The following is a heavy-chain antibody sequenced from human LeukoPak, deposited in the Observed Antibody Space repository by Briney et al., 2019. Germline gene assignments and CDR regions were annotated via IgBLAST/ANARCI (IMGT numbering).Heavy chain of an antibody. CDR1: GFTFSSYA. Sequence: GGSLRLFCAASGFTFSSYAMSWVRQAPGKGLEWVSAISGSGTSTYYADSVKGRFTISRDNSKNTLYLQMSSLRAADTAVYYCAKGPDYSNYDWFDPWGQGTLVTVSS. CDR3: AKGPDYSNYDWFDP. D-gene: IGHD4-11*01. V-gene: IGHV3-23*01. CDR2: ISGSGTST. J-gene: IGHJ5*02.